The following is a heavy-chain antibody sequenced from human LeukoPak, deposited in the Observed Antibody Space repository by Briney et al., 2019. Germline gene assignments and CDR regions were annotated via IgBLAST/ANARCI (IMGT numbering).Heavy chain of an antibody. CDR1: GGSISSNSYY. Sequence: SETLSLTCTVSGGSISSNSYYWGWIRQPPGKGLEWIGSIYYSGSTDYNPSLKSRVTVFVDTSKNQFSLKLSSVTAADTAVYYCARQYSSAWYSADYWGQGTLVTVSS. D-gene: IGHD6-19*01. J-gene: IGHJ4*02. CDR3: ARQYSSAWYSADY. CDR2: IYYSGST. V-gene: IGHV4-39*01.